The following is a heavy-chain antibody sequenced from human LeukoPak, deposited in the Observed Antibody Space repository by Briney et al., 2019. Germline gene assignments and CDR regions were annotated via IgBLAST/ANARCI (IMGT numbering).Heavy chain of an antibody. CDR2: IYYSGST. CDR1: GGSISSYY. D-gene: IGHD5-18*01. CDR3: ASRGYSYGPFDY. Sequence: PSETLSLTCTVSGGSISSYYWSWIRQPPGKGLEWIGYIYYSGSTSYNPSLKSRVTISVDTSKNQFSLKLSSVTAADTAVYYCASRGYSYGPFDYWGQGTLVTVSS. J-gene: IGHJ4*02. V-gene: IGHV4-59*08.